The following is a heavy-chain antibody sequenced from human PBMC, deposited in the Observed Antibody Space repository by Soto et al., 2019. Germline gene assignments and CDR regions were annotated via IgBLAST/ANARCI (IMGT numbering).Heavy chain of an antibody. CDR1: GGSVSIGIYY. CDR2: IYYSGST. D-gene: IGHD5-18*01. V-gene: IGHV4-61*01. CDR3: ARARVDTAIVDS. J-gene: IGHJ4*02. Sequence: SDTLSLTCTVSGGSVSIGIYYWSWIRQPPGKGLEWIGYIYYSGSTNYNPSLKSRVTISIDTSKNQFSLKLSPVTAADTAVYYCARARVDTAIVDSRGQGTLVTVSS.